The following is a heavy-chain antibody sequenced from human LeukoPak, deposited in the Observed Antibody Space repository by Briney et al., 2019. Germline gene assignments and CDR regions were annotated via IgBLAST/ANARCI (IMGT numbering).Heavy chain of an antibody. D-gene: IGHD3-9*01. CDR2: INHSGGT. Sequence: SETLSLTCAVYGGSFSGYSWNWIRQPPVKGLEWIGEINHSGGTNYNPSLKSRVTISVDTSKNQFSLKLSSVTAADTAVYYCARDPGRYDVLTGYYSSQLDGAFDIWGQGTMVTVSS. V-gene: IGHV4-34*01. J-gene: IGHJ3*02. CDR1: GGSFSGYS. CDR3: ARDPGRYDVLTGYYSSQLDGAFDI.